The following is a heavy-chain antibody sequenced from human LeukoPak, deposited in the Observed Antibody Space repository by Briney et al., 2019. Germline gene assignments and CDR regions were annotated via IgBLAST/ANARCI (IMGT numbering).Heavy chain of an antibody. CDR1: GYTCTIYD. CDR3: ARGQNAGYSSSWYRDNWFDP. V-gene: IGHV1-8*01. CDR2: MNPNSGKT. D-gene: IGHD6-13*01. J-gene: IGHJ5*02. Sequence: ASVKVSCKSSGYTCTIYDINWGRQPTGQGLEWMGCMNPNSGKTGYAQKFQGRLTMTRKTSINTAYMELSSLRSEDTAVYYCARGQNAGYSSSWYRDNWFDPWGQGTLVTVSS.